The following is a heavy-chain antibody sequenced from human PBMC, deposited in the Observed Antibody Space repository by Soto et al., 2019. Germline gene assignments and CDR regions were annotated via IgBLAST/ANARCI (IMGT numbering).Heavy chain of an antibody. D-gene: IGHD6-6*01. V-gene: IGHV3-23*01. J-gene: IGHJ4*02. CDR2: IIGSGGGT. Sequence: GSLRLSCAATGXTVSSYSISWVRQAPGKGLEWVSFIIGSGGGTYYADSVNGLFTISIDKSKNTLYLQMNSLRLEDTAVFYCAKTAAARPKLYLASWGQGTLGTVSS. CDR3: AKTAAARPKLYLAS. CDR1: GXTVSSYS.